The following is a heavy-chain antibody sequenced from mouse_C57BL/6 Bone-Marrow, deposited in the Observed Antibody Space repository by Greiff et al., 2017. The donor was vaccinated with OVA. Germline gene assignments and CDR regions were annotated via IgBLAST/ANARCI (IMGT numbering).Heavy chain of an antibody. CDR1: GYTFTDYY. D-gene: IGHD1-1*01. CDR3: ARWDYYGSSSFDY. Sequence: VQLQQSGPVLVKPGASVKMSCKASGYTFTDYYMNWVKQSHGKSLEWIGVINPYNGGTSYNQKFKGKATLTVDKSSSTAYMELNSLTSEDSAVYYCARWDYYGSSSFDYWGQGTTLTVSS. J-gene: IGHJ2*01. CDR2: INPYNGGT. V-gene: IGHV1-19*01.